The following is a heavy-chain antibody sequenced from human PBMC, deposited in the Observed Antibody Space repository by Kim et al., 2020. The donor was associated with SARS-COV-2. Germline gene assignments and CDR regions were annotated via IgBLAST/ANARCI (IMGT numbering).Heavy chain of an antibody. D-gene: IGHD6-19*01. CDR1: GGSINNYY. V-gene: IGHV4-59*01. Sequence: SETLSLTCTVSGGSINNYYWSWIWQPPGKGLEWIGYTYYSGSTNYNPSLKSRVTISVDASKNQFSLKLSSVTAADTAVYYCARGTASVAGIGRYFDLWGRGTLVTV. J-gene: IGHJ2*01. CDR2: TYYSGST. CDR3: ARGTASVAGIGRYFDL.